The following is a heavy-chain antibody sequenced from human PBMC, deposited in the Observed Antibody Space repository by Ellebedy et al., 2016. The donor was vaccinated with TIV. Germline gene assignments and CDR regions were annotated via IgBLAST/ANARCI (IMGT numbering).Heavy chain of an antibody. D-gene: IGHD3-10*01. V-gene: IGHV1-18*01. CDR1: DYTFTRYG. J-gene: IGHJ4*02. CDR3: ARDSEEAVQDY. CDR2: ISAYNGNT. Sequence: ASVKVSCXASDYTFTRYGITWVRQAPGQGLEWMGWISAYNGNTNYAQKLQGRVTMTTDTSTSTAYMDLRSLRSDDTAVYYCARDSEEAVQDYWGQGTLVTVSS.